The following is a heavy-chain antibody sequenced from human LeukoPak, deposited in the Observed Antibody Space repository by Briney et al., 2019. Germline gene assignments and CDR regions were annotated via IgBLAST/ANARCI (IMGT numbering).Heavy chain of an antibody. V-gene: IGHV3-21*01. CDR3: ARDHTDYYYGSGSYNYFDY. CDR1: GFTFSSYS. CDR2: ISSSSSYI. Sequence: GGSLRLSCAASGFTFSSYSMNWVRQAPGKGLEWVSSISSSSSYIYYADSVKGRFTISRDNAKNSLYLQMNSLRAEDTAVYCCARDHTDYYYGSGSYNYFDYWGQGTLVTVSS. D-gene: IGHD3-10*01. J-gene: IGHJ4*02.